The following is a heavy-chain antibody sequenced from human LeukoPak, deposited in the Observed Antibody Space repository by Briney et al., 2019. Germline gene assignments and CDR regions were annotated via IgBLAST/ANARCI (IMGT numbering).Heavy chain of an antibody. J-gene: IGHJ4*02. D-gene: IGHD3-22*01. V-gene: IGHV3-23*01. CDR1: GSTFSSYA. CDR2: ISGSGGST. Sequence: PGGSLRLSCAASGSTFSSYAMSWVRQAPGKGLEWVSAISGSGGSTYYADSVKGRFTISRDNSKNTLYLQMNSLRAEDTAVYYCAKERTRRRPGSGYYYVYFDYWGQGTLVTVSS. CDR3: AKERTRRRPGSGYYYVYFDY.